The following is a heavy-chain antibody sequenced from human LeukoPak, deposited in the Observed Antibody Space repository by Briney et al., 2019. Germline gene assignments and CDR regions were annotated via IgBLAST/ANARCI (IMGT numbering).Heavy chain of an antibody. Sequence: SETLSLTCTVSGGSISSSSYYWGWIRQPPGKGLEWIGSIYYSGSTYYNPSLKSRVTISVDTSKNQFSLKLSSVTAADTAVYYCARGGYYYGSGSYYIFDYWGQGTLVTVSS. CDR1: GGSISSSSYY. CDR2: IYYSGST. V-gene: IGHV4-39*07. CDR3: ARGGYYYGSGSYYIFDY. D-gene: IGHD3-10*01. J-gene: IGHJ4*02.